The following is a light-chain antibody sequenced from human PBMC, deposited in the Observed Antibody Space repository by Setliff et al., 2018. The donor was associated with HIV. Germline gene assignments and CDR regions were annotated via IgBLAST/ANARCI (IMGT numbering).Light chain of an antibody. CDR2: DVS. Sequence: QSALTQPASVSGSPGQSITTSCTGTSSDVGGYNYVSWYQQHPGKAPKLMIYDVSKRPSGVSNRFSGSKSGNTASLTISGLQAEDEADYYCSSYTSSSTLVFGGGTKVTVL. V-gene: IGLV2-14*01. J-gene: IGLJ2*01. CDR3: SSYTSSSTLV. CDR1: SSDVGGYNY.